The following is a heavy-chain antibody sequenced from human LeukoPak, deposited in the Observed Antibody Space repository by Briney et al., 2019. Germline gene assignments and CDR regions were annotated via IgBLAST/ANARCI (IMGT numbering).Heavy chain of an antibody. D-gene: IGHD4-11*01. CDR2: IRYDGSNK. V-gene: IGHV3-30*02. Sequence: GGSLRLSCAASGFTFSSYGMHWVRQAPGKGLEWVAFIRYDGSNKYYADSVKGRFTISRDNSKNTLYLQMNSLRAEDTAVYYCAKGHSNYYYYYMDVWGEGTTVTVSS. CDR3: AKGHSNYYYYYMDV. J-gene: IGHJ6*03. CDR1: GFTFSSYG.